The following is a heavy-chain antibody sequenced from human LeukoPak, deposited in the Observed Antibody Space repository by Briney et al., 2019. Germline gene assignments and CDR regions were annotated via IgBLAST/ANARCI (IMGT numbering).Heavy chain of an antibody. D-gene: IGHD4-23*01. Sequence: GASVKVSCKASGYTFIGYSISWVRQAPGHGLEWMEWITPYNGNTNYVQNFQGRVTMTTDTSTSTAYMELRSLRSDDTAVYYCAREYGGNPGLFGYWGQGTLVTVSS. J-gene: IGHJ4*02. CDR2: ITPYNGNT. V-gene: IGHV1-18*01. CDR3: AREYGGNPGLFGY. CDR1: GYTFIGYS.